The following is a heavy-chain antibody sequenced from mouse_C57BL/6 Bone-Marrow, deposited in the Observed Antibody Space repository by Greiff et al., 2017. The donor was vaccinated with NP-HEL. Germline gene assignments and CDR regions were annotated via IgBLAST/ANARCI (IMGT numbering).Heavy chain of an antibody. CDR1: GYTFTDYE. D-gene: IGHD1-1*01. J-gene: IGHJ2*01. V-gene: IGHV1-15*01. Sequence: QVQLKESGAELVRPGASVTLSCKASGYTFTDYEMHWVKQTPVHGLEWIGAIDPETGGTAYNQKFKGKAILTADKSSSTAYMELRSLTSEDSAVYYCTSPYYGSSPYYFDYWGQGTTLTVSS. CDR2: IDPETGGT. CDR3: TSPYYGSSPYYFDY.